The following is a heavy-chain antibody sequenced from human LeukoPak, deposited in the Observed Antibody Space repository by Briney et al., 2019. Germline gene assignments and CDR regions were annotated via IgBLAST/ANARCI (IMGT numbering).Heavy chain of an antibody. D-gene: IGHD3-10*01. Sequence: SETLSLTCAVYGGSFSGYYWSWIRQPPGKGLEWIGEINHSGSTNYNPSLKSRVTISVDTSKNLFSLRLSFVTAADTAVYYCARGYDSGSYYRHWGQGTLVTVSS. J-gene: IGHJ4*02. CDR1: GGSFSGYY. V-gene: IGHV4-34*01. CDR2: INHSGST. CDR3: ARGYDSGSYYRH.